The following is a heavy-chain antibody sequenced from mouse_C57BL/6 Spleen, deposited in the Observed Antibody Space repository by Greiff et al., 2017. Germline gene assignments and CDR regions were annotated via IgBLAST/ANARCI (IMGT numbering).Heavy chain of an antibody. J-gene: IGHJ3*01. CDR2: IDPSDSYT. V-gene: IGHV1-69*01. CDR1: GYTFTSYW. D-gene: IGHD2-10*02. Sequence: QVQLQQPGAELVMPGASVKLSCKASGYTFTSYWMHWVKQRPGQGLEWIGEIDPSDSYTNYNQKFKGKSTLTVDKSSSTAYMQLSSLTSEDSAVYYCAREGGYGNYVGFAYWGQGTLVTVSA. CDR3: AREGGYGNYVGFAY.